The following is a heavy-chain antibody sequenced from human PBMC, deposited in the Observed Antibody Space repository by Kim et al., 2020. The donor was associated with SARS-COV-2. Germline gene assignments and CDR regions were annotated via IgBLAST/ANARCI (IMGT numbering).Heavy chain of an antibody. J-gene: IGHJ6*02. CDR2: IWYDGSNK. D-gene: IGHD3-10*01. V-gene: IGHV3-33*06. CDR1: GFTFSSYG. CDR3: AKDHADRTYGSGSYSLYYYGMDV. Sequence: GGSLRLSCAASGFTFSSYGMHWVRQAPGKGLEWVAVIWYDGSNKYYADSVKGRFTISRDNSKNTLYLQMNSLRAEDTAVYYCAKDHADRTYGSGSYSLYYYGMDVWGQGTTVTVSS.